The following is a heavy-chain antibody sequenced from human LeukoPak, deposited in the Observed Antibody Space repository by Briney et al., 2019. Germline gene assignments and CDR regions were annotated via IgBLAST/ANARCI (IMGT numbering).Heavy chain of an antibody. CDR2: INPNSGDK. CDR1: GYTFTGYF. J-gene: IGHJ4*02. Sequence: ASVKVSCKASGYTFTGYFLHWVRQAPGQGLEWMAWINPNSGDKIYAQKFQGRVTMTRDTSINTAYMELSRLRSDDTAVYYCARSTWRVGYCSGATCYAGDFNYWGQGTVVTVSS. CDR3: ARSTWRVGYCSGATCYAGDFNY. D-gene: IGHD2-15*01. V-gene: IGHV1-2*02.